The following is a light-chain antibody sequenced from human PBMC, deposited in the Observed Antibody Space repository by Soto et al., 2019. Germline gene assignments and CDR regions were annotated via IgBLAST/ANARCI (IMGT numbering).Light chain of an antibody. CDR1: SSDVGGYNY. Sequence: QSVLTQPASVSGSPGQSITISCTGTSSDVGGYNYVSWYQQHPDKAPKLMIYEVSNRPSGVSNRFSGSKSGNTASLTISGLQAEDEADYYCSSYTSRSNYVFGTGTKVTVL. CDR2: EVS. CDR3: SSYTSRSNYV. V-gene: IGLV2-14*01. J-gene: IGLJ1*01.